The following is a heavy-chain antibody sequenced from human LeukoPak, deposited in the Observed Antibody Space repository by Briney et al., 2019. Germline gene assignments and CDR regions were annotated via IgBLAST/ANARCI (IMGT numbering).Heavy chain of an antibody. CDR1: GYSFTSYW. J-gene: IGHJ6*04. V-gene: IGHV5-10-1*01. D-gene: IGHD3-10*01. Sequence: GESLKISCKGSGYSFTSYWISWVRQMPGKGLGWMGRIDPSDSYTSYSPSFQGHVTISADKSISTAYLQWSSLKASDTAMYYCARLMGYYGSGSSPYGMDVWGKGPTVTVSS. CDR3: ARLMGYYGSGSSPYGMDV. CDR2: IDPSDSYT.